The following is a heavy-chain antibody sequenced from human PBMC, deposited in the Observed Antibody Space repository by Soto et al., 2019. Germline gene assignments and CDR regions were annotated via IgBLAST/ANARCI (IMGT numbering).Heavy chain of an antibody. CDR2: MNPNSGNT. Sequence: QVQLVQSGAEVKKLGASVKVSCKAYGYTFTSYDINWVRQATGQGLEWMVWMNPNSGNTGYAQKFQGRVTMTMNTSISTAYMELSSLRSEDTAVYYCARGVYSYGSLVIVGYLGQGTLVTVSS. J-gene: IGHJ4*02. CDR1: GYTFTSYD. V-gene: IGHV1-8*01. CDR3: ARGVYSYGSLVIVGY. D-gene: IGHD5-18*01.